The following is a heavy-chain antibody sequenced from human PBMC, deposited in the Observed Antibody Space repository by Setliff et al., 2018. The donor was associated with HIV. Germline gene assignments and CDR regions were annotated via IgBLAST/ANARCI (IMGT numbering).Heavy chain of an antibody. D-gene: IGHD2-21*01. Sequence: GSLRLSCTASGFTFINYEMNWVRQAPGKGLEWVAYISYSGSAIHYADSVKGRFTISRDNAKNSLYLQMNSLRAEDTAVYYCASPYFVVYWGQGTLVTVSS. CDR3: ASPYFVVY. J-gene: IGHJ4*02. V-gene: IGHV3-48*03. CDR2: ISYSGSAI. CDR1: GFTFINYE.